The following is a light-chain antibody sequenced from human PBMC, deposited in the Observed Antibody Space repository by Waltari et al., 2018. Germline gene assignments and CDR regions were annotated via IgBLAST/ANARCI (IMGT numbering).Light chain of an antibody. CDR1: TSDVGNYDL. J-gene: IGLJ1*01. CDR3: CSYAGRGTYV. CDR2: EVI. Sequence: QSALTQPASVSGTPGQSITISCTGTTSDVGNYDLVSWDQHPPGKAPKLLICEVIKRPSGVSSRFSGSKSGSTASLIISGLQPDDEADYYCCSYAGRGTYVFGSGTKVTVL. V-gene: IGLV2-23*02.